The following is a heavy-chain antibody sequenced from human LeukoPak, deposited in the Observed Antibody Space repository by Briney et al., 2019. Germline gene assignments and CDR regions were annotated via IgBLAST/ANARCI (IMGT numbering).Heavy chain of an antibody. CDR3: AHVDTAMDYFDY. CDR2: IYWNDDK. D-gene: IGHD5-18*01. V-gene: IGHV2-5*01. J-gene: IGHJ4*02. CDR1: GFSLSTSGVG. Sequence: ESGPTLVKPTQTLTLTCTFSGFSLSTSGVGVGWIRQPPGKALEWLALIYWNDDKRYSPSLKSRLTITNDTSKNQVVLTMTNMDPVDTATYYCAHVDTAMDYFDYWGQGTLVTVSP.